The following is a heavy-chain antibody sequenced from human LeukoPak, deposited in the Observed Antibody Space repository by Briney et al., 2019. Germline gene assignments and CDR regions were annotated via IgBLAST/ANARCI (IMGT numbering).Heavy chain of an antibody. Sequence: GGSLRLSCAASGFTFDDYGMSWVRQAPGKGLEWVSGINWNGGSTGYADSVKGRFTISRDNAKNSLYLQMNSLRAEDTALYYCAGDPMVRGVDDSYYYYYMDVWGKGTTVTVSS. CDR2: INWNGGST. CDR1: GFTFDDYG. J-gene: IGHJ6*03. CDR3: AGDPMVRGVDDSYYYYYMDV. D-gene: IGHD3-10*01. V-gene: IGHV3-20*04.